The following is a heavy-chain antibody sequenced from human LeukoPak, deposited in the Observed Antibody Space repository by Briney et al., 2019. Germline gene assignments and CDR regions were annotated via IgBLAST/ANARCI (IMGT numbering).Heavy chain of an antibody. CDR1: GFTLANYA. Sequence: GGSRRLPCVVSGFTLANYAITWVRQAPGKGLEWVSSISERSETKYAHSVKSRFTISRDKSMNTVYLRMNSLRPEDTALYFCAKRGVVIRGLLVIGFHQQAYYFDSWGQGILVTVSS. D-gene: IGHD3-10*01. J-gene: IGHJ4*02. CDR2: ISERSET. V-gene: IGHV3-23*01. CDR3: AKRGVVIRGLLVIGFHQQAYYFDS.